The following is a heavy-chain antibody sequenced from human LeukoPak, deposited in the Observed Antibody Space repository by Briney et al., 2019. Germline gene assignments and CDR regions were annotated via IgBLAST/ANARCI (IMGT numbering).Heavy chain of an antibody. V-gene: IGHV3-30*18. CDR2: ISYDGKNK. CDR3: ANVPYSSSWYPGT. CDR1: GFIFSSNG. D-gene: IGHD6-13*01. J-gene: IGHJ5*02. Sequence: GGSLRLSCVASGFIFSSNGMHWVRQAPGKGLEWVALISYDGKNKYYTDSVKGRFTISRDDSMNTLYLQMNSLRAEETALYYCANVPYSSSWYPGTWGQGTLVTVSS.